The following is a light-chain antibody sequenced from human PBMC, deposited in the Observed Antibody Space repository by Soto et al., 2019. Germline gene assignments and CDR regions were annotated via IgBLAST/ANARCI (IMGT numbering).Light chain of an antibody. Sequence: EIVMTQSPATLSVSPGERATLSCRASQSVSSNLAGYQQKPGQAPRLLIYGASTRATGIPVRFSGSGSGTEFTLTISSLQSEDFAVYYCQQYKNWWTFGQGTKVEIK. V-gene: IGKV3-15*01. CDR1: QSVSSN. CDR2: GAS. J-gene: IGKJ1*01. CDR3: QQYKNWWT.